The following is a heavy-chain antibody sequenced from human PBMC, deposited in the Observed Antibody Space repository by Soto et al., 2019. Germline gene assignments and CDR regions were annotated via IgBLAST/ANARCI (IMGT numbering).Heavy chain of an antibody. Sequence: GGSLRLSCAASGFTFSSYAMSWVRQAPGKGLEWVSAISGSGGSTYYADSVKGRFTISRDNSKNTLYLQMNSLRAEDTAVYYCAKDRATMNSLLWLFDYWGQGTLVTVSS. CDR1: GFTFSSYA. CDR2: ISGSGGST. CDR3: AKDRATMNSLLWLFDY. J-gene: IGHJ4*02. V-gene: IGHV3-23*01. D-gene: IGHD3-22*01.